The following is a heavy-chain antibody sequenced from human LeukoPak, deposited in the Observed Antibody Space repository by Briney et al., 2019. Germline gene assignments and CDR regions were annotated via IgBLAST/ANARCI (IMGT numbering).Heavy chain of an antibody. Sequence: GGSLRLSCAASGFTFSSYAMSWVRQAPGKGLEWVSAISGSGASTYYADSVKGRFTISRDNSKNTLYLQMGSLRAEDTAVYYCAKGIYCGGDCYSNYFDYWGQGTLVTVSS. CDR2: ISGSGAST. V-gene: IGHV3-23*01. CDR1: GFTFSSYA. CDR3: AKGIYCGGDCYSNYFDY. J-gene: IGHJ4*02. D-gene: IGHD2-21*02.